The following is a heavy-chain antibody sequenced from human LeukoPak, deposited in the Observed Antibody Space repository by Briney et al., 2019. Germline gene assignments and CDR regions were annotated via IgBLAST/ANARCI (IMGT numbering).Heavy chain of an antibody. V-gene: IGHV4/OR15-8*02. Sequence: SETRSLTCAVSGGSISSSDWWSWVRQPPGKGLEWIGEIHHPETPNYTPSLTIYNPSLKSRVTMSIDKSKNQCSLRLNSVTAADTAVYFCSTGDLRGSWGQGTQVTVSS. J-gene: IGHJ5*02. CDR2: IHHPETP. CDR3: STGDLRGS. CDR1: GGSISSSDW. D-gene: IGHD3-10*01.